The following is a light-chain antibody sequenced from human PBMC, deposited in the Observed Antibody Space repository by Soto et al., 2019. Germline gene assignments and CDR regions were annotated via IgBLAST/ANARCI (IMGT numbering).Light chain of an antibody. CDR1: QSVASRN. V-gene: IGKV3-20*01. CDR3: QHFGNSLWT. CDR2: GTS. J-gene: IGKJ1*01. Sequence: EIVLTQSPGTLSLSPGERATLSCRASQSVASRNLAWYQQRSDQAPRLLIYGTSSRAIHTPDRFSGSGSGTDFTLTISDLEPEDFAVYFCQHFGNSLWTFGQGTKVEI.